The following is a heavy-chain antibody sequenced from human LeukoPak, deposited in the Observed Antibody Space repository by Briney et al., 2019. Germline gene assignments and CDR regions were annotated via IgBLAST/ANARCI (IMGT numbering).Heavy chain of an antibody. CDR3: ARKLLRGSQAP. V-gene: IGHV3-48*04. CDR1: GFSFSSHW. Sequence: GGSLRLSCAASGFSFSSHWVHWVRQAPGKGLEWVSYISSSGSTIYYADSVKGRFTISRDNAKNSLYLQMNSLRAEDTAVYYCARKLLRGSQAPWGQGTLVTVSS. CDR2: ISSSGSTI. J-gene: IGHJ4*02. D-gene: IGHD1-26*01.